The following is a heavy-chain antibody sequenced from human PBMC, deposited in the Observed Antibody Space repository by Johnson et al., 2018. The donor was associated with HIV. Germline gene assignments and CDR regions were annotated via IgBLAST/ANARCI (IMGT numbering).Heavy chain of an antibody. CDR2: IYSGGST. V-gene: IGHV3-66*03. D-gene: IGHD3-22*01. CDR1: GFTVSSNY. CDR3: ARGYYYDSSGSDDAFDI. Sequence: MQLVESGGDLIQPGGSLRLSCAASGFTVSSNYMSWVRQAPGKGLEWVSVIYSGGSTYYADSVTGRFTISRDNSKNTLYLQMNSLRAEDTAVYYCARGYYYDSSGSDDAFDIWGQGTMVTVSS. J-gene: IGHJ3*02.